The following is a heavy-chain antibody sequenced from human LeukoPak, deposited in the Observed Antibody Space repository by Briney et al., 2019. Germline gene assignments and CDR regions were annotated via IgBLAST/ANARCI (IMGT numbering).Heavy chain of an antibody. D-gene: IGHD2-15*01. CDR2: IYYTGST. V-gene: IGHV4-31*03. Sequence: SETLSPTCTVSGDSISSGGYYWSWIRQHPGKGLGLEWIGYIYYTGSTYYNPSLKSRVIMSVDTSQNQFFLKLTSVTAANTAVYYCARGHLGSALDYWGQGTLVTVSS. J-gene: IGHJ4*02. CDR1: GDSISSGGYY. CDR3: ARGHLGSALDY.